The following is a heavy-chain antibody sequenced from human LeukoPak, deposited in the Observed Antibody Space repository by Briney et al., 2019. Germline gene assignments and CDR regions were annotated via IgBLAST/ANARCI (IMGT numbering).Heavy chain of an antibody. CDR1: GFTFSSYG. J-gene: IGHJ4*02. CDR3: AKDLRTSGFRGAGYFDY. V-gene: IGHV3-30*02. CDR2: IRYDGSNK. Sequence: PGGSLRLSCAASGFTFSSYGMHWVRQAPGKGLEWVAFIRYDGSNKYYADSVKGRFTISRDNSKNTLYLQMNSLRAEDTAVYYCAKDLRTSGFRGAGYFDYWGQGTLVTVSS. D-gene: IGHD3-10*01.